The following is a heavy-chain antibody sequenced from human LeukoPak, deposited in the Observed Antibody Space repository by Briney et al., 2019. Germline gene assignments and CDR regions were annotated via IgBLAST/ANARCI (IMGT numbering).Heavy chain of an antibody. V-gene: IGHV4-59*12. CDR3: ARGHCGGDCNWFDP. D-gene: IGHD2-21*02. CDR1: GGSISSYY. J-gene: IGHJ5*02. Sequence: SETLSLTCTVSGGSISSYYWSWIRQPPGKGLEWIGYIYYSGSTNYNPSLKSRVTISVDTSKNQFSLKLSSVTAADTAVYYCARGHCGGDCNWFDPWGQGTLVTVSS. CDR2: IYYSGST.